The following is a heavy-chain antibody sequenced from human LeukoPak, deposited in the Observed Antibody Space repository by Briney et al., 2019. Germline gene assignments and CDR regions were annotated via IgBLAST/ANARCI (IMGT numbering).Heavy chain of an antibody. J-gene: IGHJ4*02. CDR3: ARDRLYGYFDY. D-gene: IGHD2-8*01. Sequence: PGGSLRLSCAASGFAFSSYWISWVRQAPGKGLEWVANIKEDGSEKYYGDSVKGRFTTSRDTAKNSLYLQMNGLRAEDTAVYYCARDRLYGYFDYWGQGTLVTVSS. CDR1: GFAFSSYW. CDR2: IKEDGSEK. V-gene: IGHV3-7*04.